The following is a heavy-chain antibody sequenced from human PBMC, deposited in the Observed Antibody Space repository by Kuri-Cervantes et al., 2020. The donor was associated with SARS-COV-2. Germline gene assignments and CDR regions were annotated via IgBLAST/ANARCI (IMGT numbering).Heavy chain of an antibody. CDR2: IYSSGTF. J-gene: IGHJ4*02. V-gene: IGHV4-31*03. D-gene: IGHD2-2*01. Sequence: SETLSLTCTVSGDSISSDGHFWTWIRQPPGKGLEWIGYIYSSGTFHYNPSLKSRVTISVDTSENKFSLNLSSVTAADTAVYYCARDTRLGCSGTSCYSFFDYWGQGTLVTVSS. CDR1: GDSISSDGHF. CDR3: ARDTRLGCSGTSCYSFFDY.